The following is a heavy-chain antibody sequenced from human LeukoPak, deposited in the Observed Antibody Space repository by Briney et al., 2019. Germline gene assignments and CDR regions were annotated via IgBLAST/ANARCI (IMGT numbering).Heavy chain of an antibody. CDR1: GYTLTELS. D-gene: IGHD1-26*01. CDR2: FDPEDGET. J-gene: IGHJ4*02. CDR3: ATDMVVGATREFDY. Sequence: ASVKVSCKVFGYTLTELSMHWVRQAPGKGLEWMGGFDPEDGETIYAQKFQGRVTMTEDTSTDTAYMELSSLRSEDTAVYYCATDMVVGATREFDYWGQGTLVTVSS. V-gene: IGHV1-24*01.